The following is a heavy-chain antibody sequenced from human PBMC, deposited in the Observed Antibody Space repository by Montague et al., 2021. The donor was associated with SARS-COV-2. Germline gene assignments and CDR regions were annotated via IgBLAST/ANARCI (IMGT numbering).Heavy chain of an antibody. CDR1: GGSIISTTSN. CDR2: IYYTANT. CDR3: ARNRLRYGWYDP. J-gene: IGHJ5*02. Sequence: SETLSLTCTVSGGSIISTTSNWGWIRHPPGKLLELIGSIYYTANTYYTPSHKTRVTISVDTSKNQFSLRLRSVTAADTAVYYCARNRLRYGWYDPWGQGTLVTVSS. D-gene: IGHD5-12*01. V-gene: IGHV4-39*01.